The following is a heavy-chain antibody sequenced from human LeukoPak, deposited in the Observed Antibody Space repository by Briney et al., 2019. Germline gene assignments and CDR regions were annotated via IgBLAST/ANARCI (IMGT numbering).Heavy chain of an antibody. Sequence: GASVKVSCKASGYTFTSYDINWVRQATGQGLEWMGWMNPNSGNTGYAQKFQRRVTMTRNTSISTAYMELSSLRSEDTAVYYCARVESGYDTHYYYYGMDVWGQGTTVTVSS. CDR2: MNPNSGNT. CDR1: GYTFTSYD. CDR3: ARVESGYDTHYYYYGMDV. J-gene: IGHJ6*02. V-gene: IGHV1-8*01. D-gene: IGHD5-12*01.